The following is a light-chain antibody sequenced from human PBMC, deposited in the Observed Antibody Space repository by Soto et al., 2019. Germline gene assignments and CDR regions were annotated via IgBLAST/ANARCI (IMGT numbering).Light chain of an antibody. V-gene: IGLV2-14*01. CDR1: SSDVGGYNY. CDR3: SSYTSSSTWV. Sequence: QSALTQPASVSGSPGQSIAISCTGTSSDVGGYNYVSWYQQHPGKTPNLMIYAVSKRPSGVSNRFSGSKSGNTASLTISGLQAEDEDDYYCSSYTSSSTWVFGGGTKLTVL. CDR2: AVS. J-gene: IGLJ3*02.